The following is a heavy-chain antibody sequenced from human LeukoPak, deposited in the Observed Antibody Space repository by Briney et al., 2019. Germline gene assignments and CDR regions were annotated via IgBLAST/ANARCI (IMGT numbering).Heavy chain of an antibody. Sequence: GGSLRLSCAASGFTFSSYSMNWVRQAPGKGLEWVAIISYDESNKYYADSVKGRFTISRDNSKNTLFLQMNSLRAEDTAVYYCARDRSANSRVYYFDYWGQGTLVTVSS. V-gene: IGHV3-30*03. CDR3: ARDRSANSRVYYFDY. CDR2: ISYDESNK. D-gene: IGHD4/OR15-4a*01. J-gene: IGHJ4*02. CDR1: GFTFSSYS.